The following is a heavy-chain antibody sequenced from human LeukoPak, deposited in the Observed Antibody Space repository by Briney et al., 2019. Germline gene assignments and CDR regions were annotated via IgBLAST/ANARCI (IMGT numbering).Heavy chain of an antibody. J-gene: IGHJ4*02. CDR1: GGSISVYS. CDR3: ARGGHDWNYVGEWYFHS. D-gene: IGHD1-7*01. Sequence: KPSETLSLTCTVPGGSISVYSWSWIRQPPGKGLEWIGYTDYSGSTKYNPSLKSRVTISLDTSKNQFSLRLRSVTDADTAVYYCARGGHDWNYVGEWYFHSWGQGTQVIVSS. CDR2: TDYSGST. V-gene: IGHV4-59*08.